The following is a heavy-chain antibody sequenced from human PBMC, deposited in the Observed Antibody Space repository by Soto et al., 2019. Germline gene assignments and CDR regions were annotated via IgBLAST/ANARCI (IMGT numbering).Heavy chain of an antibody. J-gene: IGHJ6*02. CDR3: ASGRGQQLVRRADYYYYYGMDV. CDR1: GGSFSGYY. D-gene: IGHD6-6*01. V-gene: IGHV4-34*01. CDR2: INHSGST. Sequence: SETLSLTCAVYGGSFSGYYWSWIRQPQGKGLEWIGEINHSGSTNYNPSLKSRVTISVDTSKNQFSLKLSSVTAADTAVYYCASGRGQQLVRRADYYYYYGMDVWGQGTTVTVSS.